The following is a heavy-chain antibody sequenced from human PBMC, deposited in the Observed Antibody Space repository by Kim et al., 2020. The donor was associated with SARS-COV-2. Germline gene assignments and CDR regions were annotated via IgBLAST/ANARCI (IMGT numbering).Heavy chain of an antibody. V-gene: IGHV6-1*01. D-gene: IGHD4-17*01. CDR3: ARERDYGGNSADFDY. Sequence: VSVRSRITINPDPSKNPFSLQLNSVTPEDTAVYYCARERDYGGNSADFDYWGQGTLVTVSS. J-gene: IGHJ4*02.